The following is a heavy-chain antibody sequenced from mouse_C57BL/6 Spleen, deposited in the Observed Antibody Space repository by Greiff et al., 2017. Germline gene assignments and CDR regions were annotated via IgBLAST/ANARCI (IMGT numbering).Heavy chain of an antibody. Sequence: QVQLQQPGAELVKPGASVKLSCKASGYTFTSYWMQWVKQRPGQGLEWIGEIDPSDSYTNYNQKFKGKATLTVDTSSSTAYMQLSSLTSEDSAVXYCSRSGYYSNYLYYFDYWGQGTTLTVSS. CDR1: GYTFTSYW. V-gene: IGHV1-50*01. CDR2: IDPSDSYT. J-gene: IGHJ2*01. CDR3: SRSGYYSNYLYYFDY. D-gene: IGHD2-5*01.